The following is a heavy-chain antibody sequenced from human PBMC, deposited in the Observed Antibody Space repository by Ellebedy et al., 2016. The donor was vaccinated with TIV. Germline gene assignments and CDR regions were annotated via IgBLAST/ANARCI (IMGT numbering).Heavy chain of an antibody. CDR3: ARDLYMDV. V-gene: IGHV1-18*04. CDR1: GYTFTSFG. Sequence: ASVKVSCKASGYTFTSFGISWLRQAPGQGLEWMGWISAYNGNTKYAQKVQGRVTMTRDTSTSTVYMELSSLKSEDTAVYYCARDLYMDVWGKGTTVTVSS. CDR2: ISAYNGNT. J-gene: IGHJ6*03.